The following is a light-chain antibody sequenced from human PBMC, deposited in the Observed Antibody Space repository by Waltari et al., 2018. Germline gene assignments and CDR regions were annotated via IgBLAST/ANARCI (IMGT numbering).Light chain of an antibody. Sequence: DIQMTQSPSSLSASVGDRVTITCQASQDISNHLNWYQQKPGKAPNLVIYDASNLETGVPSRFSGSGSGTDFTFTIASLQPDDIATYHCQQYDNPPYTFGQGTKLEI. V-gene: IGKV1-33*01. J-gene: IGKJ2*01. CDR3: QQYDNPPYT. CDR1: QDISNH. CDR2: DAS.